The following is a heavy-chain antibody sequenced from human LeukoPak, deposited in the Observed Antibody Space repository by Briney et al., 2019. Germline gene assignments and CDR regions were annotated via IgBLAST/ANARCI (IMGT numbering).Heavy chain of an antibody. CDR3: ATYRQVLLPFES. D-gene: IGHD2-8*02. CDR2: IFPSSGEI. CDR1: GFTFSTFA. Sequence: GSLRLSCAASGFTFSTFAMIWVRQPPGKGLEWVSSIFPSSGEIHYADSVRGRFTISRDNSKSTLSLQMNSLRAEDTAIYYCATYRQVLLPFESWGQGTLVTVSS. J-gene: IGHJ4*02. V-gene: IGHV3-23*01.